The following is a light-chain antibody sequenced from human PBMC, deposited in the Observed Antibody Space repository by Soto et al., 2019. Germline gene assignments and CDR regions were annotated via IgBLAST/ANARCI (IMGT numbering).Light chain of an antibody. J-gene: IGKJ1*01. CDR3: QHYSFDSQT. CDR1: HPINSW. V-gene: IGKV1-5*01. Sequence: DIQMTQSPATVSASVGDRVTITCRASHPINSWLAWYQQRPGSAPKLLIYDGSTLQSGVPSRFSGSQSGTEFTLTISTLQPGDFATYYCQHYSFDSQTFGQGTKVEVK. CDR2: DGS.